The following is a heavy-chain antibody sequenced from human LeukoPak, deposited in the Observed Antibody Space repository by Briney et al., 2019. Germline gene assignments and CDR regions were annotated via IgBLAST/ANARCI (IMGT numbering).Heavy chain of an antibody. V-gene: IGHV1-18*01. CDR2: ISAYNGNT. D-gene: IGHD3-10*01. CDR3: ARVSTLELLWFGELLSWFDP. CDR1: GYTFTSYG. J-gene: IGHJ5*02. Sequence: ASVKVSCKASGYTFTSYGISWVRQAPGQGLEWMGWISAYNGNTNYAQKLQGRVTTTTDTSTSTAYMELRSLRSDDTAVYYCARVSTLELLWFGELLSWFDPWGQGTLVTVSS.